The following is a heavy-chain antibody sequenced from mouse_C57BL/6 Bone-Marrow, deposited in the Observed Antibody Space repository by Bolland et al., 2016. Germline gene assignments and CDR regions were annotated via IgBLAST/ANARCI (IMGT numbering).Heavy chain of an antibody. D-gene: IGHD2-5*01. V-gene: IGHV1-82*01. CDR2: IYPGDGDT. J-gene: IGHJ3*01. CDR3: AKINSNSFAY. Sequence: IYPGDGDTNYNGKFKGKATLTADKSSSTAYMQLSSLTSGDSAVYFCAKINSNSFAYWGQGTLV.